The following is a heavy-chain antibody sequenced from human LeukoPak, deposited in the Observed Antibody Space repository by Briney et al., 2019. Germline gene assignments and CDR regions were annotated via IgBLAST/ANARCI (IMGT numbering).Heavy chain of an antibody. V-gene: IGHV1-3*01. D-gene: IGHD4-23*01. J-gene: IGHJ3*02. CDR1: GYTFTSYA. Sequence: ASVKVSCKASGYTFTSYAMHWVHQAPGQRLEWMGWINAGNGNTKYSQKFQGRVTITRDTSASTAYMELSSLRSEDTAVYYCARDIPGMTVVSDAFDIWGQGTMVTVSS. CDR3: ARDIPGMTVVSDAFDI. CDR2: INAGNGNT.